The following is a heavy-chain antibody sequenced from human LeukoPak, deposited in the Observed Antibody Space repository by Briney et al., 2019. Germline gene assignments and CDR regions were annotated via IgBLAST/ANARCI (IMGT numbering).Heavy chain of an antibody. CDR2: ISSSGSTI. CDR1: GFTFSDYY. J-gene: IGHJ4*02. CDR3: ATAPHGKFTFWSGYSDPLDY. V-gene: IGHV3-11*04. D-gene: IGHD3-3*01. Sequence: GGSLRLSCAASGFTFSDYYMSWIRQAPGKGLELDSYISSSGSTIYYADSVKGRFTISRDNAKNSLYLQMNSLRAEDTAVYYCATAPHGKFTFWSGYSDPLDYWGQGTLVTVSS.